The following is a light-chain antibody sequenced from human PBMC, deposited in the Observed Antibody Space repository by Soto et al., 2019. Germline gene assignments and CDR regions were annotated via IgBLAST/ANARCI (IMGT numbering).Light chain of an antibody. Sequence: EIALTQSPATLSLSPGESATLSCRASQSVNSNLAWYQQKPGQAPRLLIYDASRRATGIPARFSGTGSGTDFTLTISRLEPEDFAVYYCQQRSNWPAFGGGNKVEIK. CDR2: DAS. J-gene: IGKJ4*01. CDR3: QQRSNWPA. V-gene: IGKV3-11*01. CDR1: QSVNSN.